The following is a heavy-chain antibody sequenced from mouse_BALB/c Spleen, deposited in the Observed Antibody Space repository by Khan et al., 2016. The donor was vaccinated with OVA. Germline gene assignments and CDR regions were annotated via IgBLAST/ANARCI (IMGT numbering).Heavy chain of an antibody. CDR3: TRGGYASFAY. CDR2: INPYNDDT. CDR1: GYTFTSYV. Sequence: VQLSGPELVKPGASVKMSCKASGYTFTSYVMYWVSQKPGQGLEWIGYINPYNDDTKYNEKIKGKATLTSAKSSSTAYMDLSSLTSEDSAVYYCTRGGYASFAYWCQGPLVTVSA. V-gene: IGHV1S136*01. J-gene: IGHJ3*01. D-gene: IGHD2-2*01.